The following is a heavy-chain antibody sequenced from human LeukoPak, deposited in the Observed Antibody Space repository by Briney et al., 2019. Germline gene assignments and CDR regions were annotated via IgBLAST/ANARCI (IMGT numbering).Heavy chain of an antibody. CDR3: ARPTTMVRGAPLGY. CDR2: MNPNSGNT. CDR1: GYTFTSYD. J-gene: IGHJ4*02. D-gene: IGHD3-10*01. V-gene: IGHV1-8*01. Sequence: ASVKVSCKASGYTFTSYDINWVRQATGQGLEWMGWMNPNSGNTGYAQKFQGRVTMTRNTSISTDYMELSSLRSEDTAVYYCARPTTMVRGAPLGYWGQGTLVTVSS.